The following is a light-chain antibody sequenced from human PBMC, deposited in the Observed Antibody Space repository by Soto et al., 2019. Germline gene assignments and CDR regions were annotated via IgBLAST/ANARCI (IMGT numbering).Light chain of an antibody. J-gene: IGKJ2*01. CDR2: GAS. CDR1: QSVSSN. CDR3: QQCNNWPLYT. V-gene: IGKV3-15*01. Sequence: EIVMTQSPATLSVSPGERATLSCRASQSVSSNLAWYQQKPGQAPRLLIYGASTRATGIPARFSGSGSATEFTLTISSLQSEDFAVYYCQQCNNWPLYTFGQGTKLEIK.